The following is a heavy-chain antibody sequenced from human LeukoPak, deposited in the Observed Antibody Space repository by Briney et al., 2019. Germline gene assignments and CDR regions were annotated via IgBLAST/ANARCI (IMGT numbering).Heavy chain of an antibody. CDR1: GGTFSSYA. D-gene: IGHD3-9*01. CDR2: IIPIFGTA. V-gene: IGHV1-69*06. CDR3: ARDKADILTGYYDAFDI. Sequence: SVKVSCKASGGTFSSYAISWVRQAPGQGLEWMGGIIPIFGTANYAQKLQGRVTITADKSTSTAYMELSSLRSEDTAVYYCARDKADILTGYYDAFDIWGQGTMVTVSS. J-gene: IGHJ3*02.